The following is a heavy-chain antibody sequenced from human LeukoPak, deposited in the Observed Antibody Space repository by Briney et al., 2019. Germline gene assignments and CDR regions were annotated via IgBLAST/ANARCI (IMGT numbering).Heavy chain of an antibody. J-gene: IGHJ4*02. CDR3: ARGFRELYYKGAFDY. CDR2: ISAYNGNT. CDR1: GYTFTSYG. D-gene: IGHD3-10*01. Sequence: ASVKVSCKASGYTFTSYGISWVRQAPGQGLEWMGWISAYNGNTNYAQKLQGRVTMTTDTSTSTAYMELRSLRSDDTAVYYCARGFRELYYKGAFDYWGQGTLVTVSS. V-gene: IGHV1-18*01.